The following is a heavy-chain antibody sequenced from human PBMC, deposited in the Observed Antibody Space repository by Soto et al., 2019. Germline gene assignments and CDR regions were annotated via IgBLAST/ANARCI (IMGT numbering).Heavy chain of an antibody. CDR1: GGSISSYY. J-gene: IGHJ4*02. Sequence: SETLSLTCTVSGGSISSYYWSWIRQPPGKGLEWIGYIYYSGSTNYNPSLKSRVTISVDTSKNQFSLKLSSVTAADTAVYYCARVSLEVTTIDYWGQGTLVTVSS. CDR3: ARVSLEVTTIDY. CDR2: IYYSGST. V-gene: IGHV4-59*01. D-gene: IGHD4-17*01.